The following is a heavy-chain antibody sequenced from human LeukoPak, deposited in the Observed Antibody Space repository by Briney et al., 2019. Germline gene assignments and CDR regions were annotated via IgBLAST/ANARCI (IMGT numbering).Heavy chain of an antibody. J-gene: IGHJ4*02. D-gene: IGHD1-26*01. CDR2: IQYDGSNR. Sequence: GGSLRLSCAASGFTFSSYGMHWVRQAPGKGLEWVTFIQYDGSNRYYADSVKGRFTISRDNSKNTLYLQMNSLRAEDTAVYYCAKAAVGATMDYWGQGTLVTVSS. CDR3: AKAAVGATMDY. V-gene: IGHV3-30*02. CDR1: GFTFSSYG.